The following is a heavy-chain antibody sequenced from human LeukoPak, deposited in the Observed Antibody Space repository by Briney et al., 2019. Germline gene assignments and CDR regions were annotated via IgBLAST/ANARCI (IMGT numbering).Heavy chain of an antibody. V-gene: IGHV3-23*01. J-gene: IGHJ4*02. CDR1: GFTFRSYA. Sequence: GGSLRLSCAASGFTFRSYAMSWVRQAPGKGLEWVSNIIGNGNDTYYADSVKGRFTISRDNSKNTVYLQMNSLRAEDTALYYCAKSFTSGGTCFSSSDYWGQGTLVTVPS. CDR2: IIGNGNDT. D-gene: IGHD2-15*01. CDR3: AKSFTSGGTCFSSSDY.